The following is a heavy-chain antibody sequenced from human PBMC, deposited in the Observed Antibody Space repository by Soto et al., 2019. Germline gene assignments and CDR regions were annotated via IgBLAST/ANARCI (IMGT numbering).Heavy chain of an antibody. CDR3: ARDLGGKGSGWYKPPPPFDP. CDR2: IYTSGST. J-gene: IGHJ5*02. Sequence: SETLSLTCTVSGGSISSYYWSWIRQPAGKGLEWIGRIYTSGSTNYNPSLKSRVTMSVDTSKNQFSLKLSSVTAADTAVYYCARDLGGKGSGWYKPPPPFDPWGQGTLVTVSS. D-gene: IGHD6-19*01. CDR1: GGSISSYY. V-gene: IGHV4-4*07.